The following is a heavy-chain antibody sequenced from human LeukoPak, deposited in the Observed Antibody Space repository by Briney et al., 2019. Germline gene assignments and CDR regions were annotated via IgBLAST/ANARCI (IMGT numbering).Heavy chain of an antibody. J-gene: IGHJ4*02. CDR2: LNSDGSST. CDR3: ARAYNDGSGYYPPYFDY. Sequence: GASLRLSCAASGFTFSIYWMHWVRQAPGKGLGWVSRLNSDGSSTSYADSVKGRLTISRDNAKNTLYLQMNSLRAEDTAVYYCARAYNDGSGYYPPYFDYWGQGTLVTVSS. V-gene: IGHV3-74*01. D-gene: IGHD3-22*01. CDR1: GFTFSIYW.